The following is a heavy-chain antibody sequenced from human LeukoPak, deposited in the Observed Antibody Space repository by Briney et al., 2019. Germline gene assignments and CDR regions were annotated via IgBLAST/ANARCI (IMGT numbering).Heavy chain of an antibody. V-gene: IGHV3-21*01. CDR3: ARLRRNSDRSDFFYYYDH. D-gene: IGHD3-22*01. Sequence: PGGSLRLSCAASGFTFSDYSMNWVRQAPGKGLEWVASVNTVSSYIYYADSMWGRFTISRDNAKNSLFLQMNSLRAEDTAVYYCARLRRNSDRSDFFYYYDHWGQGTLVTVSS. J-gene: IGHJ4*02. CDR1: GFTFSDYS. CDR2: VNTVSSYI.